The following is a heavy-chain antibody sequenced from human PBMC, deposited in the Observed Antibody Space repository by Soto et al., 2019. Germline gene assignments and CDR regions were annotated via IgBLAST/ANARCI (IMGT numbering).Heavy chain of an antibody. CDR1: GGSISSGGYS. Sequence: TLSLTCAVSGGSISSGGYSWSWIRQPPGKGLEWIGYIYHSGSTYYNPSLKSRVTISVDRSKNQFSLKLSSVTAADTAVYYCATGLWFGELKNGMDVWGQGTTVTVS. CDR3: ATGLWFGELKNGMDV. CDR2: IYHSGST. J-gene: IGHJ6*02. V-gene: IGHV4-30-2*01. D-gene: IGHD3-10*01.